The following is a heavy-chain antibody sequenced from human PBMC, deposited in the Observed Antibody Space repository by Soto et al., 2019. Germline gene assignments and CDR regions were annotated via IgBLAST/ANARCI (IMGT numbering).Heavy chain of an antibody. V-gene: IGHV1-69*13. CDR2: IIPIFGTA. CDR1: GGAFSSYA. Sequence: GASVKVSCKASGGAFSSYAISWVRQAPGQGLEWMGGIIPIFGTANYAQKFQGRVTITADESTSTAYMELSSLRSEDTAVYYCARDSPFVFFDCLPPFHCFRSVLAVGAQGTTVTVS. J-gene: IGHJ6*02. D-gene: IGHD3-9*01. CDR3: ARDSPFVFFDCLPPFHCFRSVLAV.